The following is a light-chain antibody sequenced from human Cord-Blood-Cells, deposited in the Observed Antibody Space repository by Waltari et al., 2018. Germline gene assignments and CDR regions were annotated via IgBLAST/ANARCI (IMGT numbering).Light chain of an antibody. J-gene: IGLJ1*01. CDR2: DVS. V-gene: IGLV2-11*01. CDR1: SSDAGCFNY. CDR3: CSYAGSYTYV. Sequence: QSVLTQPRPVSGSPGPSVTIPCTGTSSDAGCFNYVPWYHQHPGKAHKLMIYDVSTRPSGVPDRFSGSKSGNTASLTISGLQAEDEADYYCCSYAGSYTYVFGTGTKVTVL.